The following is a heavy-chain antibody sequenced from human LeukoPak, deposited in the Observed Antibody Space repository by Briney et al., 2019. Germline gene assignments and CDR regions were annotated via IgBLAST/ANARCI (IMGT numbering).Heavy chain of an antibody. J-gene: IGHJ6*03. D-gene: IGHD3-16*01. V-gene: IGHV4-59*01. Sequence: PSETLSLTCTVSGGSISNYYWSWLRQPPGKGLEWIGYIYSSGSTNYNPSLKSRVTISVDTSKNQFSLKLNSVTAADTAVYYCVRDREEITALFYYYYMDVWGKGTTVTVSS. CDR2: IYSSGST. CDR3: VRDREEITALFYYYYMDV. CDR1: GGSISNYY.